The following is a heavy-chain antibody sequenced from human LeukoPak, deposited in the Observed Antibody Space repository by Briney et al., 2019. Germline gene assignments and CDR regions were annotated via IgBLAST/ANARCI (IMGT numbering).Heavy chain of an antibody. J-gene: IGHJ4*02. CDR1: GFTFSSYG. V-gene: IGHV3-30*02. D-gene: IGHD6-6*01. Sequence: GGSLRLSCAASGFTFSSYGMHWVRQAPGKGLEWVAFIRYDGSNKYYADSVKGRFTISRGNSKNTLYLQMNSLRAEDTAVYYCAKDRGASSIQDYWGQGTLVTVSS. CDR3: AKDRGASSIQDY. CDR2: IRYDGSNK.